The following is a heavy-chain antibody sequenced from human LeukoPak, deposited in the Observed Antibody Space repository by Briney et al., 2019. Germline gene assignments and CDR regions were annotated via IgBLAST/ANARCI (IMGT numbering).Heavy chain of an antibody. J-gene: IGHJ5*02. D-gene: IGHD2-15*01. CDR3: AREGVVAAGFDP. CDR1: GGSISSYY. CDR2: IYYSGST. V-gene: IGHV4-59*01. Sequence: SETLSLTCTVSGGSISSYYWSWIRQPPGKGQEWIGYIYYSGSTNYNPSLKSRVTISVDTSKNQFSLKLSSVTAADTAVYYCAREGVVAAGFDPWGQGTLVTVSS.